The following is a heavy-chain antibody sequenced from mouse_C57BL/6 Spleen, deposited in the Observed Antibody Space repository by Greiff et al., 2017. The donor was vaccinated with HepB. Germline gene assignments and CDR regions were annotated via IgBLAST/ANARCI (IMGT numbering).Heavy chain of an antibody. CDR3: ARRYYGSGGWYFDV. CDR2: ISDGGSYT. D-gene: IGHD1-1*01. J-gene: IGHJ1*03. V-gene: IGHV5-4*01. Sequence: EVHLVESGGGLVKPGGSLKLSCAASGFTFSSYAMSWVRQTPEKRLEWVATISDGGSYTYYPDNVKGRFTISRDNAKNNLYLQMSHLKSEDTAMYYCARRYYGSGGWYFDVWGTGTTVTVSS. CDR1: GFTFSSYA.